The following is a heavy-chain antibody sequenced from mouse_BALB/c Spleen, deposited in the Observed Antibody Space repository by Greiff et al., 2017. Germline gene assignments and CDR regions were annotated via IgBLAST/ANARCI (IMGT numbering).Heavy chain of an antibody. CDR3: GRDGSSYDWYFDV. CDR1: GYSFTGYF. D-gene: IGHD1-1*01. CDR2: INPYNGDT. Sequence: EVKVVESGPELVKPGASVKISCKASGYSFTGYFMNWVKQSHGKSLEWIGRINPYNGDTFYNQKFKGKATLTVDKSSSTAHMELLSLTSEDSAVYYCGRDGSSYDWYFDVWGAGTTVTVSS. V-gene: IGHV1-37*01. J-gene: IGHJ1*01.